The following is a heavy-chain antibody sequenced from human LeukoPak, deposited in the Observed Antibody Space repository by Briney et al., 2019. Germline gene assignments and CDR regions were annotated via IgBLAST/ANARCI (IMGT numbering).Heavy chain of an antibody. CDR1: GGSISSYY. V-gene: IGHV4-59*01. Sequence: SETLSLTCTVSGGSISSYYWSWIRQPPGKALEWIGYIYYSGSTNYNPSLKSRVTISVDTSKNQFSLKLSSVTAADTAVYYCARVGRDYGDHYFDYWGQGTLVTVSS. D-gene: IGHD4-17*01. J-gene: IGHJ4*02. CDR2: IYYSGST. CDR3: ARVGRDYGDHYFDY.